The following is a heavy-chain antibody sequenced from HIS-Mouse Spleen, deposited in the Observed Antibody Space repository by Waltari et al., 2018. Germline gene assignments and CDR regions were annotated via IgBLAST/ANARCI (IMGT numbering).Heavy chain of an antibody. D-gene: IGHD1-1*01. CDR3: ARDPRWNDGIDY. J-gene: IGHJ4*02. V-gene: IGHV4-39*07. CDR2: IYYSGST. CDR1: GGSISSSSYY. Sequence: QLQLQESGPGLVKPSETLSLTCTVSGGSISSSSYYWGWIRQPPGTGLEWIGSIYYSGSTYYNPPLKSRGTISVDTSKNQFSLKLSSVTAADTAVYYCARDPRWNDGIDYWGQGTLVTVSS.